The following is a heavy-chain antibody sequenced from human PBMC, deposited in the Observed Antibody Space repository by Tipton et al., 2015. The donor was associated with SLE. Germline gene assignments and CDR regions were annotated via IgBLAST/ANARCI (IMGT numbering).Heavy chain of an antibody. CDR1: GFTVSSNY. CDR3: ARGTSIFGVVRHFDY. J-gene: IGHJ4*02. V-gene: IGHV3-53*01. Sequence: GSLRLSCAASGFTVSSNYMSWVRQAPGKGLEWVSVIYSGGSTYYADSVKGRFTISRDTSKNQFSLKLSSVTAADTAVYYCARGTSIFGVVRHFDYWGQGTLVTVSS. D-gene: IGHD3-3*01. CDR2: IYSGGST.